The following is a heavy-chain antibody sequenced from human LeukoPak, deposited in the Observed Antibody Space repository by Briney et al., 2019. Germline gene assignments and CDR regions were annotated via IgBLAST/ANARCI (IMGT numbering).Heavy chain of an antibody. V-gene: IGHV1-18*01. J-gene: IGHJ5*02. CDR2: VSAYNGNT. CDR3: ARVDRRAPPILPINGENNWFDP. D-gene: IGHD2-8*01. CDR1: GYSFTSSG. Sequence: ASVKVSCKASGYSFTSSGISWVRQAPGQGLEWLGWVSAYNGNTNYAQEFQVRVTMTTDTSTSTAYMELRSLRSDDTAVYYCARVDRRAPPILPINGENNWFDPWGQGTLVTVSS.